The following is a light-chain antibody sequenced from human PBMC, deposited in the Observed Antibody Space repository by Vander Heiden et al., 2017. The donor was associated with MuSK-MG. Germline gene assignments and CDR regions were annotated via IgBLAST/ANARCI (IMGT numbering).Light chain of an antibody. CDR2: RNN. Sequence: QSVLTQPPSASGPPGQRVTISCSGSSSNIGSNYVYWYQQLPGTAPKLLIYRNNQRPSGVPDRFSGSKSGTSASLAISGLWSEDEADYYCAAWDDSRSGWVFGGGTKLTVL. CDR3: AAWDDSRSGWV. CDR1: SSNIGSNY. J-gene: IGLJ3*02. V-gene: IGLV1-47*03.